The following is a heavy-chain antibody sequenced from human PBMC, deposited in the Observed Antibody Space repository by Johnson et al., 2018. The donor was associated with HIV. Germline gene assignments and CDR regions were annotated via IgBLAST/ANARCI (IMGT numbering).Heavy chain of an antibody. D-gene: IGHD6-6*01. CDR3: ARATRSSSSGRHHAFDI. V-gene: IGHV3-30*04. Sequence: QVQLVESGGGVVQPGRSLRLSCAASGFTFSSYAMHWVRQAPGKGLEWVAVISYDGCNKYYADSVKGRFTISRDNSKNTLYLQMNSLRAEDTAVYYCARATRSSSSGRHHAFDIWGQGTMVTVSS. CDR2: ISYDGCNK. CDR1: GFTFSSYA. J-gene: IGHJ3*02.